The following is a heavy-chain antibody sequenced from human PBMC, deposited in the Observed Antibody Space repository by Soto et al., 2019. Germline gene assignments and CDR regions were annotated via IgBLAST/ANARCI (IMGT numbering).Heavy chain of an antibody. J-gene: IGHJ3*02. CDR1: GFTVSSNY. V-gene: IGHV3-66*01. CDR2: IYSGGST. CDR3: ARSQYCGGDCYLHGPDAFDI. Sequence: GGSLRLSCAASGFTVSSNYMSWVRQAPGKGLEWVSVIYSGGSTYYADSVKGRFTISRDNSKNTLYLQMNSLRAEDTAVYYCARSQYCGGDCYLHGPDAFDIWGQGTMVTVSS. D-gene: IGHD2-21*01.